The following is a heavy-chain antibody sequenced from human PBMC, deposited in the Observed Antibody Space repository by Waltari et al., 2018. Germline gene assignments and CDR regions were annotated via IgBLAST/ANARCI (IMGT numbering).Heavy chain of an antibody. D-gene: IGHD2-2*01. V-gene: IGHV4-34*01. CDR3: ARQPVPAASYYYYYYMDV. Sequence: QVQLQQWGAGLLKPSETLSLTCAVYGGSFSGYYWSWIRQPPGKGLEWIGEINHSGSTNYNPSLKSRVTISVDTSKNQFSLKLSSVTAADTAVYYCARQPVPAASYYYYYYMDVWGKGTTVTVSS. CDR2: INHSGST. CDR1: GGSFSGYY. J-gene: IGHJ6*03.